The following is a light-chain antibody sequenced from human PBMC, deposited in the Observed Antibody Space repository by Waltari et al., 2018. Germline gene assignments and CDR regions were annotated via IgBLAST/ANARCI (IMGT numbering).Light chain of an antibody. CDR3: QQYDKWLWT. V-gene: IGKV3-15*01. CDR2: GAS. CDR1: QSVGSN. J-gene: IGKJ1*01. Sequence: EIVMTQSPATLSVSPGERATLSCRASQSVGSNLAWYQQKPGQAPALLIFGASTRAPAITARFSGRGSGTEFTLTISSLQSEDFAVYFCQQYDKWLWTFGQGTTVEIK.